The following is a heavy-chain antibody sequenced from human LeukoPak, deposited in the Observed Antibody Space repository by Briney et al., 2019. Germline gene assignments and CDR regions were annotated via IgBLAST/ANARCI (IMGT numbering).Heavy chain of an antibody. CDR3: ARATTYDILTGYFDY. J-gene: IGHJ4*02. CDR2: IKQDGSEK. V-gene: IGHV3-7*01. Sequence: GGSLRLSCAASGFTFSTYWMSWVRQAPGKGLEWVANIKQDGSEKYYVDSVKGRFTISRDNAKNSLYLQMNSLRAEDTAVYYCARATTYDILTGYFDYWGQGTLVTVSS. D-gene: IGHD3-9*01. CDR1: GFTFSTYW.